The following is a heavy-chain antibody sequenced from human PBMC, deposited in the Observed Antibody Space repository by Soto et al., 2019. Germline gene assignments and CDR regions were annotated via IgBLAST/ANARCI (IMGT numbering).Heavy chain of an antibody. D-gene: IGHD2-8*01. CDR3: ARDLSSREWPFDY. CDR2: INSDGSST. J-gene: IGHJ4*02. V-gene: IGHV3-74*01. Sequence: GGSLRLCCAASGFTFCSYWMHWVRRAPGKGLVWVSRINSDGSSTSYADSVKGRFTISRGNAKNTLYLQMNSLRAEDTAVYYCARDLSSREWPFDYWGQGTLVTVSS. CDR1: GFTFCSYW.